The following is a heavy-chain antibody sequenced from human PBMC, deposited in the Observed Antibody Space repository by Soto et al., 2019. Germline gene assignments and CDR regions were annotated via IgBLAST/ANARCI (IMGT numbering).Heavy chain of an antibody. D-gene: IGHD3-16*02. CDR3: ARGRGDYDYIWGSYRYNSSAFDI. CDR1: GGSISSYY. J-gene: IGHJ3*02. CDR2: IYYSGST. V-gene: IGHV4-59*01. Sequence: SETLSLTCTVSGGSISSYYWSWIRQPPGKGLEWIGYIYYSGSTNYNPSLKSRVTISVDTSKNQFSLKLSSVTAADTAVYYCARGRGDYDYIWGSYRYNSSAFDIWGQGTMVTVSS.